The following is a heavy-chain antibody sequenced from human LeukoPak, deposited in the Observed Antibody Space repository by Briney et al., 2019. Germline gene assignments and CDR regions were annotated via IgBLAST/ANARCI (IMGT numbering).Heavy chain of an antibody. D-gene: IGHD3-9*01. V-gene: IGHV3-21*01. J-gene: IGHJ3*02. CDR1: GFTFSSYS. CDR2: ISSSSSYI. Sequence: GGSLRLSCAASGFTFSSYSMNWVRQAPGKGLEWVSSISSSSSYIYYADSVKGRFTISRDNAKNSLYLQMNSLRAEDTAVYYCARTGPYDILTGYSDAFDIWGQGTMVTVSS. CDR3: ARTGPYDILTGYSDAFDI.